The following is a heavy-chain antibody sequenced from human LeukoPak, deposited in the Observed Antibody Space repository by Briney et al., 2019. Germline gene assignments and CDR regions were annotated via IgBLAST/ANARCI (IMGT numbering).Heavy chain of an antibody. CDR2: IYTSGST. CDR1: GGSISSGSYY. J-gene: IGHJ5*02. D-gene: IGHD4/OR15-4a*01. Sequence: SQTLSLTCTVSGGSISSGSYYWSWIRQPAGKGLEWIGRIYTSGSTNYNPSLKSRVTISVDTSKSQFSLKVSSVTAADTAVYYCARKGQYNYGAYPTWGQGALVTVSS. CDR3: ARKGQYNYGAYPT. V-gene: IGHV4-61*02.